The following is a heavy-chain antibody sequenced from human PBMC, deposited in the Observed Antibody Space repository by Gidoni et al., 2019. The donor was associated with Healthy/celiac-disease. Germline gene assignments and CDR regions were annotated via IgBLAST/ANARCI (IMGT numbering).Heavy chain of an antibody. D-gene: IGHD4-17*01. V-gene: IGHV5-51*01. Sequence: EVQLVQSGAEVKTPGESLKISWKGSGYSFTSYGIGWVRQMPGKGLEWMGIIYPGDSDTRYSPPFQGQVTISADKSISTAYLQWSSLKASDTAMYYCARRLGYYYYGMDVWGQGTTVTVSS. CDR3: ARRLGYYYYGMDV. CDR2: IYPGDSDT. CDR1: GYSFTSYG. J-gene: IGHJ6*02.